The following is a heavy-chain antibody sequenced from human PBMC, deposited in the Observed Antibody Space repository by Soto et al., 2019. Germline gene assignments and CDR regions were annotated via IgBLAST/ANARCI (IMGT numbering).Heavy chain of an antibody. D-gene: IGHD2-15*01. CDR2: INSDGSST. V-gene: IGHV3-74*01. J-gene: IGHJ4*02. Sequence: GGSVRLSCAASGFSFSSYWMHWVRQAPGKGLVWVSRINSDGSSTTYADSVKGRFTISRDNSKNTLYLQMNSLRAEDTAVYYCAKGPRIVVVVAATGYFDYWGQGTLVTVSS. CDR1: GFSFSSYW. CDR3: AKGPRIVVVVAATGYFDY.